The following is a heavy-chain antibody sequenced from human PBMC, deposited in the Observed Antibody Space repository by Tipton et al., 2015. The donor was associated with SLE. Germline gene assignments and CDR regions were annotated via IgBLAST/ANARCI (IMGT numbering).Heavy chain of an antibody. Sequence: PSFQGHVTISADKSISTAYLQWSSLKASDTAMYYCARQEYYGSGSDYWGQGTLVTVSS. V-gene: IGHV5-10-1*01. CDR3: ARQEYYGSGSDY. J-gene: IGHJ4*02. D-gene: IGHD3-10*01.